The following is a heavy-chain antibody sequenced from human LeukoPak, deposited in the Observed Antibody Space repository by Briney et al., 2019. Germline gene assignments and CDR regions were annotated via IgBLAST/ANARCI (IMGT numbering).Heavy chain of an antibody. J-gene: IGHJ4*02. CDR2: INHSGST. V-gene: IGHV4-34*01. CDR1: GGSFSGYY. CDR3: ARRSPKGVVGALGFDY. Sequence: SETLSLTCAVYGGSFSGYYWSWIRQPPGKGLEWIGEINHSGSTNYNPSLKSRVTISVDTFTNQFSMKLSSVTAADTAVYYCARRSPKGVVGALGFDYWGQGTLVTVSS. D-gene: IGHD1-26*01.